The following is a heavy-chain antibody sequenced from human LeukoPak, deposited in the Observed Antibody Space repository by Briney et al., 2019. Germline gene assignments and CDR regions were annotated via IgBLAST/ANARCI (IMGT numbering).Heavy chain of an antibody. D-gene: IGHD4-17*01. V-gene: IGHV1-69*04. CDR1: GRTFSSYA. CDR3: ASTGMTTVTSSDY. CDR2: IIPILGIA. J-gene: IGHJ4*02. Sequence: ASVKVSCKASGRTFSSYAISWVRQAPGQGLEWMGRIIPILGIANYAQKFQGRVTITADKSTSTAYMELSSLRSEDTAVYYCASTGMTTVTSSDYWGQGTLVTVSS.